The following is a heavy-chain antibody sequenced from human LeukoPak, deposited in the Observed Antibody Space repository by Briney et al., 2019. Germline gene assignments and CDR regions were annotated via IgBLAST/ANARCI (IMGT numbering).Heavy chain of an antibody. CDR3: ARGGWYPESFQH. J-gene: IGHJ1*01. Sequence: SETLSLTCTVSGGSISSYYWNWVRQPPGKGLEWIGYSYYSGSTNYNPSLKSRVTISVDTSKNQFSLKLSSVTAADTAVYYCARGGWYPESFQHWGQGALVTVSS. CDR1: GGSISSYY. V-gene: IGHV4-59*01. D-gene: IGHD6-19*01. CDR2: SYYSGST.